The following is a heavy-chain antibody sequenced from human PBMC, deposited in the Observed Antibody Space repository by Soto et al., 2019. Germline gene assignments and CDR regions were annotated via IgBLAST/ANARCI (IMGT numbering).Heavy chain of an antibody. CDR1: GGTFSSSA. CDR3: ARGQFHHVSNYYYALDV. V-gene: IGHV1-69*01. CDR2: FIPMFNRP. Sequence: QVQLVQSGAEVQKPGSSVKVSCKASGGTFSSSAISWVRQAPGQGLEWMGGFIPMFNRPHSARKFQGRVTITADESTSTAYMDLSSLRSEDTAVYYCARGQFHHVSNYYYALDVWGQGTTVTVSS. J-gene: IGHJ6*02.